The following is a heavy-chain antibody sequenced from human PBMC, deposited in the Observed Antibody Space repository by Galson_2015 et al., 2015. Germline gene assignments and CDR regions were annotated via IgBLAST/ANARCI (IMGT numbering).Heavy chain of an antibody. CDR2: IYYSGSP. Sequence: QVQLQESGPGLVKPSETLSLTCTVSGGSISSYYWSWIRQPPGKGLEWIGYIYYSGSPTYTPALKSRVTISVDTSKNQFSLKLSSVTAADTAVYYCARGASTMIVVVITSDAFDIWGQGTMVTVSS. D-gene: IGHD3-22*01. V-gene: IGHV4-59*12. J-gene: IGHJ3*02. CDR3: ARGASTMIVVVITSDAFDI. CDR1: GGSISSYY.